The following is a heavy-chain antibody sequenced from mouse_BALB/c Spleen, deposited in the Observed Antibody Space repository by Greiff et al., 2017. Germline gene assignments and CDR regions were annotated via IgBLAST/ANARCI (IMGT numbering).Heavy chain of an antibody. Sequence: QVQLQQSGAELARPGASVKLSCKASGYTFTSYWMQWVKQRPGQGLEWIGAIYPGDGDTRYTQKFKGKATLTADKSSSTAYMQLSSLASEDSAVYYCARGSSNWDVFDYWGQGTTLTVSS. CDR1: GYTFTSYW. V-gene: IGHV1-87*01. CDR2: IYPGDGDT. D-gene: IGHD4-1*01. J-gene: IGHJ2*01. CDR3: ARGSSNWDVFDY.